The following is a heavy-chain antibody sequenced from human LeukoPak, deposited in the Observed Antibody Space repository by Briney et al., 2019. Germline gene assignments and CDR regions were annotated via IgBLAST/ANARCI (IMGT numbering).Heavy chain of an antibody. CDR2: ITGGGGTT. V-gene: IGHV3-23*01. CDR3: AKMQGYFDY. J-gene: IGHJ4*02. CDR1: GLTFSSYG. Sequence: GGSQRLSCEASGLTFSSYGMSWVRQAPGKGLQWVSAITGGGGTTYYADSVKGRFTISRDNSKNMLYLQMNSLRAEDTAVYYCAKMQGYFDYWGQGTLVPVSS.